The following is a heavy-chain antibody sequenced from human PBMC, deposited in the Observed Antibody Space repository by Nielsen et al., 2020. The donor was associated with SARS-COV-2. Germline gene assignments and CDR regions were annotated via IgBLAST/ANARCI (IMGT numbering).Heavy chain of an antibody. Sequence: WVRQAPGQGLEWMGIINPSGGSTSYAQKFQGRATVTRDTSTSTVYMELSSLRSEDTAVYYCARDLGKLIAVGAGGYYYGMDVWGQGTTVTVSS. CDR2: INPSGGST. J-gene: IGHJ6*02. V-gene: IGHV1-46*01. CDR3: ARDLGKLIAVGAGGYYYGMDV. D-gene: IGHD1-26*01.